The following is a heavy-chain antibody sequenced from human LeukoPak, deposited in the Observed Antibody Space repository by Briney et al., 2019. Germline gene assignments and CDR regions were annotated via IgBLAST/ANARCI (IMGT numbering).Heavy chain of an antibody. J-gene: IGHJ4*02. Sequence: PGGSLRLSCAASGFTFSSYAMSWVRQAPGKGLEWVSAISGSAGSTYYADSVKGRFTISRDNSKNTLYLQMNSLTAEDAAVYYCAKADDYYDTSGYFSFDSWGQGTLVTVSS. CDR2: ISGSAGST. D-gene: IGHD3-22*01. CDR1: GFTFSSYA. CDR3: AKADDYYDTSGYFSFDS. V-gene: IGHV3-23*01.